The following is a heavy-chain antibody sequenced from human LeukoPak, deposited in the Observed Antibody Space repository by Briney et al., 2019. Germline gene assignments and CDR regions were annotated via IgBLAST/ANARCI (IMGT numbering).Heavy chain of an antibody. J-gene: IGHJ4*02. CDR1: GFTFSSYS. D-gene: IGHD4-17*01. CDR3: ARENPNYGDYGLDW. CDR2: ISSSSSYI. V-gene: IGHV3-21*01. Sequence: PGGSLRLSCAASGFTFSSYSMNWVRQAPGKGLEWVSSISSSSSYIYYADSVKGRFTISRDNAKNSLYPQMNSLRAEDTAVYYCARENPNYGDYGLDWWGQGTLVTVSS.